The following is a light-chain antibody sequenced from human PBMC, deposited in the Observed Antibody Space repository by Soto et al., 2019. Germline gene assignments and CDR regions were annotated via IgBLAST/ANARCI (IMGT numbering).Light chain of an antibody. V-gene: IGLV2-8*01. CDR2: EVT. J-gene: IGLJ1*01. CDR3: ASYAGGNQV. Sequence: QSVLTQPPSASGSPGQSVPISCAGTSSDVGGYNYVSWYQQYPGKVPKLMIYEVTKRPSGVPDRFSGSKSGNTASLTVSGLLAEDEADYCCASYAGGNQVFGTGTKVTVL. CDR1: SSDVGGYNY.